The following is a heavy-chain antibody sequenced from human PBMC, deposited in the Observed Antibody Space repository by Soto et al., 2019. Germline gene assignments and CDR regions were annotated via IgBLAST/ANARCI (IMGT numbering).Heavy chain of an antibody. Sequence: QVQLQQSGPGLVKPSETLSLTCDVSGASINSRNWWSWVRQPPGRGLEWIGEIFPSGTTNYNQSHKSRVPISIDTSRNQFSLRLDSLTAADTALYDCAKQTISYTWDDRGQGTTVTVSS. J-gene: IGHJ6*02. CDR2: IFPSGTT. CDR1: GASINSRNW. V-gene: IGHV4-4*02. CDR3: AKQTISYTWDD. D-gene: IGHD3-3*01.